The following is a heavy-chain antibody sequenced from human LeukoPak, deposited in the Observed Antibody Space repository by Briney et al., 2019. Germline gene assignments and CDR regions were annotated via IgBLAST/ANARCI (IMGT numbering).Heavy chain of an antibody. Sequence: GASVKVAFKPSGYTLTSYGSSWVRQARGQGLAWMRLHSAHNGNTNYAQKLQGRVTMTTDTSTSTAYMELRSLNSDDTAVYYCARESYGGVDAFDIWGQGTMVTVSS. CDR1: GYTLTSYG. J-gene: IGHJ3*02. D-gene: IGHD1-26*01. V-gene: IGHV1-18*01. CDR3: ARESYGGVDAFDI. CDR2: HSAHNGNT.